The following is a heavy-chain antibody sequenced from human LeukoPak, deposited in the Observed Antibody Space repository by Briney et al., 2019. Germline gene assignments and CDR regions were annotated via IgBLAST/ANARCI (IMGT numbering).Heavy chain of an antibody. D-gene: IGHD3-10*01. Sequence: ETLSLTCTVSGGSISSYYWSWVRQAPGKGLEWVANIKQDGSEKYYVDSVKGRFTISRDNAKNSLYLQMNSLRAEDTAVYYCAREGDLPDYWGQGTLVTVSS. CDR2: IKQDGSEK. CDR1: GGSISSYY. V-gene: IGHV3-7*01. CDR3: AREGDLPDY. J-gene: IGHJ4*02.